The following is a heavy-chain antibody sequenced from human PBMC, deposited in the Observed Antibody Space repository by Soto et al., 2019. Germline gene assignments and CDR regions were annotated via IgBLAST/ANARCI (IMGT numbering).Heavy chain of an antibody. V-gene: IGHV1-8*01. Sequence: GSSVKVSCKDSGCTFTNYDMNWLRTANAQGLEWMGWMNPNSGNTGYAQKFQGRVTMTRNTSISTAYMELSSLRSEDTAVYYCARSLGAAGSDYYSYYCGMDVWG. CDR2: MNPNSGNT. CDR1: GCTFTNYD. D-gene: IGHD6-13*01. CDR3: ARSLGAAGSDYYSYYCGMDV. J-gene: IGHJ6*02.